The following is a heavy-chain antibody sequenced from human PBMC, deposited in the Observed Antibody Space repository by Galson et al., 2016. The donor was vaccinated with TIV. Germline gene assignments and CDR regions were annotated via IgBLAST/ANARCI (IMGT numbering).Heavy chain of an antibody. D-gene: IGHD6-25*01. V-gene: IGHV4-34*01. CDR3: VRGGPFSGYAEIRWFTDHFDY. Sequence: SETLSLTCGVSGGFFSDYYWSWIRQSPGKGLEWIGEITHSGSTHCNPSLKTRLTISVDVAKSQFFLELKSVTAADTAIYYCVRGGPFSGYAEIRWFTDHFDYWSQGSLATVSS. CDR2: ITHSGST. J-gene: IGHJ4*02. CDR1: GGFFSDYY.